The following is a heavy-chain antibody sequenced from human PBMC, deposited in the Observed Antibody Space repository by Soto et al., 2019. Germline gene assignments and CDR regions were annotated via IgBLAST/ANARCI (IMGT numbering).Heavy chain of an antibody. CDR2: ISSSSSTI. CDR3: AREDGSLKWFDP. J-gene: IGHJ5*02. V-gene: IGHV3-48*02. CDR1: GFTFSSYS. Sequence: EVQLVESGGGLVQPGGSLRLSCAASGFTFSSYSMNWVRQAPGKGLEWVSYISSSSSTIYYADSVKGRFTISRDNAKSSLYLQMNSLRDEATAVYYCAREDGSLKWFDPWGQGTLVTVSS. D-gene: IGHD1-26*01.